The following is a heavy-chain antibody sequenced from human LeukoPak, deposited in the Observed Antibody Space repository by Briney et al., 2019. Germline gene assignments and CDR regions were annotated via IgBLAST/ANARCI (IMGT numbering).Heavy chain of an antibody. Sequence: ASVKVSCKASGYTFTCYYMHWVRQAPGQGLEWMGWINPNSGGTNYAQKFQGRVTMTRDTSISTAYMELSRLRSDDTAVYYCARRMYSSSSPDYWGQGTLVTVSS. D-gene: IGHD6-6*01. CDR2: INPNSGGT. V-gene: IGHV1-2*02. J-gene: IGHJ4*02. CDR3: ARRMYSSSSPDY. CDR1: GYTFTCYY.